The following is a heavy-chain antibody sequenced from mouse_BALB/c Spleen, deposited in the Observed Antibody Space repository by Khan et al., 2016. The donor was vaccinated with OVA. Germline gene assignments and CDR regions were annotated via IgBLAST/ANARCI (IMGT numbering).Heavy chain of an antibody. J-gene: IGHJ1*01. CDR2: INTYTGEP. V-gene: IGHV9-1*02. CDR3: SRISSCWYSDV. CDR1: GYTFTNYG. D-gene: IGHD6-2*01. Sequence: QIQLVQSGPELKKPGETVKISCKASGYTFTNYGMNWVKQALGKGLKWMGWINTYTGEPTYADYFKGRFVFSLETSTSTAYLQFSYLTNEDMTTYFCSRISSCWYSDVWGAGTTVTVSS.